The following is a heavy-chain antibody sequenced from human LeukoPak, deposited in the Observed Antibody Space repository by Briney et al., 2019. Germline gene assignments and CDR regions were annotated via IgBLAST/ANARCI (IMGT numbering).Heavy chain of an antibody. Sequence: GGSLRLSCAASGFTFSSYSMNWVRQAPGKGLEWVSAISGSGGSTYYADSVKGRFTISRDNSKNTLYLQMNSLRAEDTAVYYCAKDPRVGATEEYYMDVWGKGTTVTVSS. CDR3: AKDPRVGATEEYYMDV. CDR1: GFTFSSYS. D-gene: IGHD1-26*01. CDR2: ISGSGGST. J-gene: IGHJ6*03. V-gene: IGHV3-23*01.